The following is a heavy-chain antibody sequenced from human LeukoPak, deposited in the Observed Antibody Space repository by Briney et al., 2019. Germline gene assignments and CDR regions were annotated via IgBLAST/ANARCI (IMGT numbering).Heavy chain of an antibody. J-gene: IGHJ4*02. V-gene: IGHV1-69*05. CDR1: GGTFSSCA. CDR2: IIPIFGTA. D-gene: IGHD6-6*01. Sequence: SVKVSCKASGGTFSSCAISWVRQAPGQGLEWMGGIIPIFGTANYAQKFQGRVTITTDESTSTAYMELSSLRSEDTAVYYCARGDLSSIAAPPPFDYWGQGTLVTVSS. CDR3: ARGDLSSIAAPPPFDY.